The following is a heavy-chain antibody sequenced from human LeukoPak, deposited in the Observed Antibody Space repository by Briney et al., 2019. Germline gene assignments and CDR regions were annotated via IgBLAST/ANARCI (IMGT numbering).Heavy chain of an antibody. Sequence: GGSLRLSCAASGFTFSSYAMHWVRQAPGKGLEWVAVISYDGSNKYYADSVKGRFTISRDNSKNTLYLQMNSLRAEYTAVYYCARDLSYGDYYFDYWGQGTLVTASS. V-gene: IGHV3-30-3*01. J-gene: IGHJ4*02. D-gene: IGHD4-17*01. CDR1: GFTFSSYA. CDR3: ARDLSYGDYYFDY. CDR2: ISYDGSNK.